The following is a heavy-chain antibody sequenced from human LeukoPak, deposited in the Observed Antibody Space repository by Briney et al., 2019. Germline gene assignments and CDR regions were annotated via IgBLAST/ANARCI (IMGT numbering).Heavy chain of an antibody. Sequence: ASVKVSCKASGYTFTGYYMHWVRQAPGQGLEWMGWINPNSGGTNYAQKFQGRVTMTRGTSISTAYMELSRLRSDDTAVYYCARVLGPPPGSYWGRYNWFDPWGQGTLVTVSS. CDR1: GYTFTGYY. D-gene: IGHD1-26*01. V-gene: IGHV1-2*02. CDR2: INPNSGGT. J-gene: IGHJ5*02. CDR3: ARVLGPPPGSYWGRYNWFDP.